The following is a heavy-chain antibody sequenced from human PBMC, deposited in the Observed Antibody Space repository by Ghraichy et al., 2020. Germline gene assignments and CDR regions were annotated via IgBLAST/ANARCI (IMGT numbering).Heavy chain of an antibody. J-gene: IGHJ4*02. CDR3: VRGLYYYDTNIPRLSYFDY. Sequence: GGSLRLSCAASGFTFTNYSNYCMNWVRQAPGKGLEWLSYISSSSDTIYYADSVKGRFTVSRDKAKNSLYLQMNSLRDEDTAVYYCVRGLYYYDTNIPRLSYFDYWGQGTLVTVSS. D-gene: IGHD3-22*01. V-gene: IGHV3-48*02. CDR2: ISSSSDTI. CDR1: GFTFTNYSNYC.